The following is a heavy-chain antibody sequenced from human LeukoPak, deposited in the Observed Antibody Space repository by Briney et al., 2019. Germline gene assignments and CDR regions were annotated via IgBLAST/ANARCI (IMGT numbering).Heavy chain of an antibody. CDR2: IIPIFGTA. CDR3: ARDRAYYYGSGLPQGAFDI. D-gene: IGHD3-10*01. J-gene: IGHJ3*02. CDR1: GGTFSSYA. Sequence: SVKVSCKASGGTFSSYAISWVRQAPGQGLEWMGRIIPIFGTANYAQKFQGRVTITTDESTSTAYMELSSLRSEDTAVYYCARDRAYYYGSGLPQGAFDIWGQGIMVTVSS. V-gene: IGHV1-69*05.